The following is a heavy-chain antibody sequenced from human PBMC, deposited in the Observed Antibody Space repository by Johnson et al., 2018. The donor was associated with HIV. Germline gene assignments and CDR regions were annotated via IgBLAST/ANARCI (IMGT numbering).Heavy chain of an antibody. CDR2: IRYDGSKK. CDR3: AKEYYYDSSGFPDAFDI. V-gene: IGHV3-30*02. J-gene: IGHJ3*02. CDR1: GFTFSSYG. D-gene: IGHD3-22*01. Sequence: QMLLVESGGGVVQPGGSLRLSCAASGFTFSSYGMHWVRQAPGKGLEWVALIRYDGSKKYYADSVKGPFTFSRDNSKNTMDLQMNSLRAEDTAVYYCAKEYYYDSSGFPDAFDIWGQGTMVTVSS.